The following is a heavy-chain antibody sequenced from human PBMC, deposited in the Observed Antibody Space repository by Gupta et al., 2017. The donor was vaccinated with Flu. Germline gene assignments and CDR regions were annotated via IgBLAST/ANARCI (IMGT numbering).Heavy chain of an antibody. CDR2: IHPSGST. D-gene: IGHD6-6*01. V-gene: IGHV4-4*02. CDR3: ARVSSGYGMDV. CDR1: GGSISSSDW. J-gene: IGHJ6*02. Sequence: QVQLQESGPGLVKPSGTLSLTCDVSGGSISSSDWWSWVRQPPGKGLEWIGQIHPSGSTSDNPSLKSRVTMSVDRSKNQLSLILNSVTAADTAVYYCARVSSGYGMDVWGQGTPVTVSS.